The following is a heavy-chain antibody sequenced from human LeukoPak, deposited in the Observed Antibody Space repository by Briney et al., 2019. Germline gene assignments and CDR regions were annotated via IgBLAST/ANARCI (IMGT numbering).Heavy chain of an antibody. D-gene: IGHD7-27*01. Sequence: GGSLRLSCAASGFTFSSYTMSWVRQAPGKGLEWVSTITTSDGNTYYADSVKGRFTVSRDNTKNTLFLQMNSLRAEDTAVYYCAKDGGLWVSAHWGDSWGRGTLVTVSS. CDR1: GFTFSSYT. V-gene: IGHV3-23*01. J-gene: IGHJ4*02. CDR3: AKDGGLWVSAHWGDS. CDR2: ITTSDGNT.